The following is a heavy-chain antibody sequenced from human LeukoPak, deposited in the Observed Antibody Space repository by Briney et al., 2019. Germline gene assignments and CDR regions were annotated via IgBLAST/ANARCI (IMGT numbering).Heavy chain of an antibody. CDR3: ARRTQADGY. J-gene: IGHJ4*02. D-gene: IGHD1-14*01. CDR1: RVTLCSYC. V-gene: IGHV3-74*01. CDR2: INPGRSSI. Sequence: PGRSLRLSCAASRVTLCSYCTHGVCRVPGRGVGWGARINPGRSSITYTASVKGRFTISRDNAKNTPYLPMDSLRAEDTGVYYCARRTQADGYWGQGTLVTVSS.